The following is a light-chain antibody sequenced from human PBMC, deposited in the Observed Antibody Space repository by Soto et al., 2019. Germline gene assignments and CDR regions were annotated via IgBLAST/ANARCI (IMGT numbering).Light chain of an antibody. CDR3: QQFNSYSIT. CDR1: QSLSSW. V-gene: IGKV1-5*01. Sequence: DIQMTQSPSTLSASVGDRGTITCRAMQSLSSWLDWYQQKPGKDPKLLIYDASTLESGVPSRFSGSGSGTEFTLTITSLQPDDCATYYCQQFNSYSITFGQGTRLEIK. CDR2: DAS. J-gene: IGKJ5*01.